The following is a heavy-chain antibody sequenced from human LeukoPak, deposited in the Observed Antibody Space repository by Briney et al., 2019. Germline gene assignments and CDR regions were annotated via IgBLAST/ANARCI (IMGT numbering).Heavy chain of an antibody. Sequence: PSQTLSLTCTVSGCSISSGDYYWSWICQPPGKGLEWIGYIYYSGSTYYNPSLKSRVTISVDTSKNQFSLKLSSVTAADTAVYYCARVIVVVTAIYFDYWGQGTLVTVSS. D-gene: IGHD2-21*02. CDR1: GCSISSGDYY. J-gene: IGHJ4*02. CDR2: IYYSGST. V-gene: IGHV4-30-4*01. CDR3: ARVIVVVTAIYFDY.